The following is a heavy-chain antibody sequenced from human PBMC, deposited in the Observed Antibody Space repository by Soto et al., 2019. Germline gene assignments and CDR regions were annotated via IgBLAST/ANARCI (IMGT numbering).Heavy chain of an antibody. CDR2: IYYSGST. Sequence: SETLSLTCTVSGGSISSGGYYWSWIRQHPGKGLEWIGYIYYSGSTYYNPSLKSRVTISVDTSKNQFSLKLSSVTAADTAVYYCARGFTIFGVVIPHFDYWGQGTLVTVSS. V-gene: IGHV4-31*03. J-gene: IGHJ4*02. CDR3: ARGFTIFGVVIPHFDY. D-gene: IGHD3-3*01. CDR1: GGSISSGGYY.